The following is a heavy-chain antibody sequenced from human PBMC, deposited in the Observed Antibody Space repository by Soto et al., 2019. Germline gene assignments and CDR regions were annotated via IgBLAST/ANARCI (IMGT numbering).Heavy chain of an antibody. Sequence: QVQLQESGPGLVKPSETLSLTCTVSGGSISSYYWSRIRQPPGKGLEWIGYIYYSGSTNYNPSLKSRVTISVDTSKNQFSLKLSSVTAADTAVYYCARHVLTYYDILTGQVGAFDIWGQGTMVTVSS. D-gene: IGHD3-9*01. CDR3: ARHVLTYYDILTGQVGAFDI. CDR1: GGSISSYY. CDR2: IYYSGST. J-gene: IGHJ3*02. V-gene: IGHV4-59*08.